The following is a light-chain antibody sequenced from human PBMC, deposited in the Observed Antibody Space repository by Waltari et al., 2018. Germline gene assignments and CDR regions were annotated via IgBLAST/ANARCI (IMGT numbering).Light chain of an antibody. J-gene: IGLJ3*02. CDR1: SSDVGGYNY. CDR3: SSYATDNYYVL. CDR2: EVT. Sequence: QSALTQPPSASGSPGQSVTISCTGTSSDVGGYNYVSWYQQHPGIAPKLMIYEVTKRASGVPDRFSGSKSGNTASLTVSGLQAEDEADYYCSSYATDNYYVLFGGGTKLTVL. V-gene: IGLV2-8*01.